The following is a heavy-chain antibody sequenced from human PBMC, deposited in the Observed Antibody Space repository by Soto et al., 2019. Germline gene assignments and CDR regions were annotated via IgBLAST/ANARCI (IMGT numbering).Heavy chain of an antibody. J-gene: IGHJ4*02. CDR3: ARSGPGGYIDY. CDR1: GDSVSSKNAA. V-gene: IGHV6-1*01. Sequence: PSQTLSLTCAISGDSVSSKNAAWNWIRQSPSRGLEWLGRTYYRSKWHSGYAVSVRGRISISPETSKNRFSLQLDSVTPDDTAVYYCARSGPGGYIDYWGRGTLVPVSS. D-gene: IGHD3-22*01. CDR2: TYYRSKWHS.